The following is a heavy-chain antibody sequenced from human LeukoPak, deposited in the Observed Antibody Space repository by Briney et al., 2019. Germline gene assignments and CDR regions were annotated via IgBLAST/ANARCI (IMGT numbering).Heavy chain of an antibody. CDR3: AREGIAAAAISLYYYYYYMDV. CDR1: GGSISSYY. V-gene: IGHV4-4*07. Sequence: SETLSLTCTVSGGSISSYYWSWIRQPAGKGLEWIGRIYTSGSTNYNPSLKSRVTMSVDTSKNQFSLKLSSVTAADTAVYYCAREGIAAAAISLYYYYYYMDVWGKGTTVTVSS. D-gene: IGHD6-13*01. CDR2: IYTSGST. J-gene: IGHJ6*03.